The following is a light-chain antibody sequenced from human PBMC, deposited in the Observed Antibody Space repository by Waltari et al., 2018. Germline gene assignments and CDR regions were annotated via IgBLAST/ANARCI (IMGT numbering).Light chain of an antibody. J-gene: IGLJ1*01. V-gene: IGLV2-14*01. CDR2: DVT. CDR1: NSDIGRYNY. Sequence: QSALTQPASVSGSPGQSITISCSGGNSDIGRYNYVSWYQQNPGKVPKLIIYDVTKRPSWVSNRFSGSKSGNTASLTISGLQAQDEGDYHCCSYTVTATYVCGKGTTVTVL. CDR3: CSYTVTATYV.